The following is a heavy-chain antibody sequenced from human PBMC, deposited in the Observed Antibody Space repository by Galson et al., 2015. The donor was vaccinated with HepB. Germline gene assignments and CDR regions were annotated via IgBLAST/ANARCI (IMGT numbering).Heavy chain of an antibody. D-gene: IGHD3-10*01. J-gene: IGHJ6*02. CDR2: ISYDGSNK. CDR1: GFTFSNYA. CDR3: AREVWFGENSYYYGMDV. Sequence: SLRLSCAASGFTFSNYAMHWVRQAPGKGLEWVAVISYDGSNKYYADSVKGRFTISRDNSKNTLYLQMNSLRAEDTAVYYCAREVWFGENSYYYGMDVWGQGTTVTVSS. V-gene: IGHV3-30-3*01.